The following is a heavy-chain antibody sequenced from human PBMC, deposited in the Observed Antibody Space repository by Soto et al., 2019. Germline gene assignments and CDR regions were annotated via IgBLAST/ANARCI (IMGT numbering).Heavy chain of an antibody. J-gene: IGHJ6*02. V-gene: IGHV6-1*01. Sequence: QVQLQQSGPGLVKPSQTLSLTCAISGDSVSSNSAAWNWIRQSPSRGLEWLGRTYYRSKWYNDYAVSVKSRIPINPDTSKNQFSLQLNSVTPEDTAVYYCASNGRQESYYYYYGMDVWGQGTTVTVSS. CDR3: ASNGRQESYYYYYGMDV. CDR2: TYYRSKWYN. CDR1: GDSVSSNSAA. D-gene: IGHD2-8*01.